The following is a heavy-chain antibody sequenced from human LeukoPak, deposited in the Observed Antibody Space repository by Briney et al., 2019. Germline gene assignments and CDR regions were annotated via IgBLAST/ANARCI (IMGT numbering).Heavy chain of an antibody. J-gene: IGHJ4*02. Sequence: GGSLRLSCAASGFTFSSYGMHWVRQAPGKGLEWVAVLWYDGSKKYYADSVKGRLTISRDGSQNTLYLQMNSLRAEDTAVYYCARGHNYCSSTSCFFYFDYWGRGTLVTVSS. V-gene: IGHV3-33*08. CDR1: GFTFSSYG. CDR3: ARGHNYCSSTSCFFYFDY. CDR2: LWYDGSKK. D-gene: IGHD2-2*01.